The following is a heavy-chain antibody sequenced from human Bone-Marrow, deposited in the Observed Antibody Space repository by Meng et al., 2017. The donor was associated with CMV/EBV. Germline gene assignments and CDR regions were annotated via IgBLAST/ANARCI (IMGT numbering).Heavy chain of an antibody. Sequence: GGSLRLSCAASGFTFSSYEMNWVRQAPGKGLEWVSYISSSGSTIYYADSVKGRFTISRDNAKNSLYLQMNSLRAEDTAVYYCAREAVAGLGSDYWGQGKLVTVSS. J-gene: IGHJ4*02. CDR2: ISSSGSTI. CDR1: GFTFSSYE. D-gene: IGHD6-19*01. CDR3: AREAVAGLGSDY. V-gene: IGHV3-48*03.